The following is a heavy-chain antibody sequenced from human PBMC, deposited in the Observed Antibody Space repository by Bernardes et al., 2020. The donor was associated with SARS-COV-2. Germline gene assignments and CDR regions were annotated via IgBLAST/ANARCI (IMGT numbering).Heavy chain of an antibody. V-gene: IGHV4-34*01. J-gene: IGHJ4*02. CDR1: VGSFSGYY. CDR2: INHSGST. D-gene: IGHD2-2*02. Sequence: SETLSLTCAVYVGSFSGYYWSWIRQPPGKGLEWIGEINHSGSTNYNPSLKSRVTISVDTSKNQFSLKLSSVTAADTAVYYCARGGIVPAAIRSPFDYWGQGTLVTVSS. CDR3: ARGGIVPAAIRSPFDY.